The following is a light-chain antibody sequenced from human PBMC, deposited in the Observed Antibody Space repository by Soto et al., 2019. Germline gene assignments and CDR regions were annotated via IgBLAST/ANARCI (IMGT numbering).Light chain of an antibody. CDR2: AAS. J-gene: IGKJ1*01. V-gene: IGKV1-12*01. Sequence: DIQMTQSPSSLSASAGDRVTITCRASQGIRKDLVWYQQKPGKAPKLLIYAASSLQSGVPSRFSGSGSGTDFTLTISGLQPEDLATYYCQQANSFPWTFGQGTKVDIK. CDR3: QQANSFPWT. CDR1: QGIRKD.